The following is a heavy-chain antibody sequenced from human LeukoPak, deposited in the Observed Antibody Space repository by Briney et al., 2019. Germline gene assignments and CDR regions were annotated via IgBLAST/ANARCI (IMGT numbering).Heavy chain of an antibody. Sequence: PGGSLRLSCAASGFTFSSYGMHWVRQAPGKGLEWVAFIRYDGSNKYYADSVKGRFTISRDNSKNTVYLQMNSLRAEDTAVYYCARDRYCSGGSCYYFDYWGQGTLVTVSS. CDR2: IRYDGSNK. D-gene: IGHD2-15*01. V-gene: IGHV3-30*02. J-gene: IGHJ4*02. CDR3: ARDRYCSGGSCYYFDY. CDR1: GFTFSSYG.